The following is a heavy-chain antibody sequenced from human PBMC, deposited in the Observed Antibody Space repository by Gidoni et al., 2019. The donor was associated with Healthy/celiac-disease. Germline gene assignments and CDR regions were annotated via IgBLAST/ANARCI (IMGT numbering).Heavy chain of an antibody. Sequence: QVQLVESGGGVVQPGRSLRLSCAASGFTFSSYAMHWVRQAPGKGLEWVAVISYDGSNKYYADSVKGRFTISRDNSKNTLYLQMNSLRAEDTAVYYCARDGKKYRRYYGMDVWGQGTTVTVSS. D-gene: IGHD1-26*01. V-gene: IGHV3-30-3*01. J-gene: IGHJ6*02. CDR3: ARDGKKYRRYYGMDV. CDR2: ISYDGSNK. CDR1: GFTFSSYA.